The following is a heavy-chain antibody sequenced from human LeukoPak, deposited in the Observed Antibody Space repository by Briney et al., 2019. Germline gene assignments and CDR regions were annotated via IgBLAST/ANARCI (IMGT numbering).Heavy chain of an antibody. Sequence: PSETLSLTCTVSGGSISSSSYYWSWIRQPPGKGLEWIGEINHSGSTNYNPSLKSRVTTSVDTSKNQLSLKLNSVTAADTAVYYCARGRLGRIAAPRRNWFDPWGQGTLVTVSS. J-gene: IGHJ5*02. V-gene: IGHV4-39*07. CDR3: ARGRLGRIAAPRRNWFDP. D-gene: IGHD2-15*01. CDR1: GGSISSSSYY. CDR2: INHSGST.